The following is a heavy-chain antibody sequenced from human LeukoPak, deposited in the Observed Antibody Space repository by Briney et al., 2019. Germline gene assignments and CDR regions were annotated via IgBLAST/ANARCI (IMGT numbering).Heavy chain of an antibody. CDR2: IYISGST. CDR3: ARDGGYSYGDDAFDI. J-gene: IGHJ3*02. CDR1: GGSISSYY. V-gene: IGHV4-4*07. Sequence: SETPSLTCTVSGGSISSYYWSWIRQPAGKGLEWIGRIYISGSTNYNPSLKSRVTMSVDTSKNQFSLKLSSVTAADTAVYYCARDGGYSYGDDAFDIWGQGTMVTVSS. D-gene: IGHD5-18*01.